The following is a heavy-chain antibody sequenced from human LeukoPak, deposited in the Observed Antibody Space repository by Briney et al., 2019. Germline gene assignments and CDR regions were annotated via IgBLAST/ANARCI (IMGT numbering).Heavy chain of an antibody. D-gene: IGHD5-18*01. J-gene: IGHJ4*02. V-gene: IGHV3-7*01. CDR2: IKQDGSEK. CDR1: GFTFSNYW. CDR3: ASGYNYAYLFDY. Sequence: GGSLRLSCAASGFTFSNYWMSWVRQAPGKGLEWVANIKQDGSEKYYVDSVKGRFTISRDNAENSLHLLMNSLRAEDTAVYYCASGYNYAYLFDYWGQGTLVTVSS.